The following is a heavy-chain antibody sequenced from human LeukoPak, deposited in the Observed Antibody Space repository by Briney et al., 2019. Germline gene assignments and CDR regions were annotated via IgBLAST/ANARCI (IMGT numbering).Heavy chain of an antibody. CDR2: ISGSGGST. V-gene: IGHV3-23*01. CDR1: GFTFSSYV. D-gene: IGHD2-2*02. Sequence: GGSLRLSCAASGFTFSSYVMSCVRQAPGKGLGWVSSISGSGGSTYYADSVKGRFTISRDNSKNTLYLQMNSLRAADTAVYYCAKDIPVEEDYFGYWGQGTLVTVSS. CDR3: AKDIPVEEDYFGY. J-gene: IGHJ4*02.